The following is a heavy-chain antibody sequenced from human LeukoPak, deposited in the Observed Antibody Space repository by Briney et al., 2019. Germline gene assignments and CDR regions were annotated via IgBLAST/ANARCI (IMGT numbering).Heavy chain of an antibody. CDR1: GFTFDDNT. CDR3: ASDVGYRSLGY. V-gene: IGHV3-43*01. Sequence: GGSLRLSCAASGFTFDDNTMHCVRQTPGRGLEWVSFITWKSHRTHYADSVRGRFTVSRDNSKDSMHLEMNSLKTEDTGLYHCASDVGYRSLGYLGQGTLVTVSS. J-gene: IGHJ4*02. D-gene: IGHD3-3*01. CDR2: ITWKSHRT.